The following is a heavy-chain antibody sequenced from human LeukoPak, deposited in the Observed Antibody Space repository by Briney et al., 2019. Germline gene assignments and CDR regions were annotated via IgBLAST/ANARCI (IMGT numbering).Heavy chain of an antibody. CDR2: MNPSGST. D-gene: IGHD3-22*01. CDR3: ARGRQDVTMIVVVMTAVSYYLDV. CDR1: GGSFSGYY. Sequence: PSETLSLSCAVYGGSFSGYYWTWVRQTPEKGLEWIGEMNPSGSTDYNPSLKSRVTISVDTSKTQLSLELSSVTAADTAVYYCARGRQDVTMIVVVMTAVSYYLDVWGKGTTVTVS. J-gene: IGHJ6*03. V-gene: IGHV4-34*01.